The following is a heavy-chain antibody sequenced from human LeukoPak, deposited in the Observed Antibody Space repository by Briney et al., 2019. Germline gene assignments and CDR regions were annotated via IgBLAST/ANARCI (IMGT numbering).Heavy chain of an antibody. J-gene: IGHJ4*02. CDR3: ARAWRYSSSFVVGY. V-gene: IGHV3-74*01. Sequence: GGSLRLSCAASGFTFSSYWMHWVRQAPGKGLVWVSRINSDGSSTSYADPVKGRFTISRDNAKNSLYLQMNSLRAEDTAVYYCARAWRYSSSFVVGYWGQGTLVTVSS. D-gene: IGHD6-13*01. CDR2: INSDGSST. CDR1: GFTFSSYW.